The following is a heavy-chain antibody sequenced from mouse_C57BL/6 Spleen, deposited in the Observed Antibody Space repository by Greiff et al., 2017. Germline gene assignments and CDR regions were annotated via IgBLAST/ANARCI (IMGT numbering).Heavy chain of an antibody. V-gene: IGHV14-4*01. CDR3: TSDYGSSYYY. CDR2: IDPENGDT. J-gene: IGHJ2*01. D-gene: IGHD1-1*01. Sequence: VQLQQSGAELVRPGASVKLSCTASGFNIKDDYMHWVKQRPEQGLEWIGWIDPENGDTDYASKFQGKATITADTSSNTDYLQLSSLTSEDAAVYYGTSDYGSSYYYWGQGTTLTVSS. CDR1: GFNIKDDY.